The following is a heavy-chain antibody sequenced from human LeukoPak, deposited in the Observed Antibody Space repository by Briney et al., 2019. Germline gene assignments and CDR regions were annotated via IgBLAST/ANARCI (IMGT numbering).Heavy chain of an antibody. V-gene: IGHV3-23*01. CDR1: GFTFSSSA. J-gene: IGHJ4*02. Sequence: GGSLRLSCTASGFTFSSSAMSWVRQAPGKGLEWVSSITSSGDSTYNADSVKGRFTISRDNSKNTLYLQMNSLRAEDTAVYYCVRGRVFVDYWGQGTLVTVSS. D-gene: IGHD3-16*01. CDR3: VRGRVFVDY. CDR2: ITSSGDST.